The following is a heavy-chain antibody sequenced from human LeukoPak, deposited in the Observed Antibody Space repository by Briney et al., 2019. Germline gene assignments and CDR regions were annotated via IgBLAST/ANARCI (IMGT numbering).Heavy chain of an antibody. CDR3: ASRGYPELTSDY. J-gene: IGHJ4*02. Sequence: SVKVSCKASGGTVSSYAISWVRQAAGQGREWMGGIIPIFGTANYAQKFQGRVTITADESTSTASMELSSLRAEDTAVYYCASRGYPELTSDYWGQGTLVTVSS. D-gene: IGHD6-25*01. V-gene: IGHV1-69*01. CDR2: IIPIFGTA. CDR1: GGTVSSYA.